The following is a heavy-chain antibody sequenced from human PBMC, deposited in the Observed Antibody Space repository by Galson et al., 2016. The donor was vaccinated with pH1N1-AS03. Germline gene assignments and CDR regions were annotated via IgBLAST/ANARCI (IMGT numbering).Heavy chain of an antibody. CDR2: ISYDGSEK. V-gene: IGHV3-30*04. CDR1: GFSFGDFA. D-gene: IGHD6-13*01. J-gene: IGHJ4*02. CDR3: VRSPAAAGNY. Sequence: SLRLSCAASGFSFGDFALHWVRQAPGKGLEWVAFISYDGSEKYYADSVQGRVTISRDNSRNTVHLELNSLRGADTAVYYCVRSPAAAGNYWGQGTLVTVSS.